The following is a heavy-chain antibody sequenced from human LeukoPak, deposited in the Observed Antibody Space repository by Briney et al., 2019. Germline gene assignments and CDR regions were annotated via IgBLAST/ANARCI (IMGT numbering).Heavy chain of an antibody. J-gene: IGHJ4*02. CDR3: ASEAYSGYGAPDY. CDR2: IYYSGST. Sequence: SETLSLTCTVSGGSISSYYWSWIRQPPGKGLEWIGYIYYSGSTDYNPSLKSRVTISVDRSKNQFSLKLSSVTAADTAVYYCASEAYSGYGAPDYWGQGTLVTVSS. D-gene: IGHD5-12*01. CDR1: GGSISSYY. V-gene: IGHV4-59*12.